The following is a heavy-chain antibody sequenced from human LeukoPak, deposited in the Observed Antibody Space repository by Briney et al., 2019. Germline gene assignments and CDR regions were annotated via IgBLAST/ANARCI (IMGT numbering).Heavy chain of an antibody. D-gene: IGHD1-26*01. CDR1: GFTFSSYA. Sequence: GGSLRLSCAASGFTFSSYAMSWVRQAPGKGLEWVSAISGSGGSTYYADSVKGRFTISRDNSKNTLYLQMNSLRAEDTAVYYCAKSLLTTASGTGRAFDIWGQGTMVTVSA. CDR3: AKSLLTTASGTGRAFDI. V-gene: IGHV3-23*01. CDR2: ISGSGGST. J-gene: IGHJ3*02.